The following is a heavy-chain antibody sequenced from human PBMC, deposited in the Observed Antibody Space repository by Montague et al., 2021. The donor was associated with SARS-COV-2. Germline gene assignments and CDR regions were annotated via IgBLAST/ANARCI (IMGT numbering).Heavy chain of an antibody. CDR1: GGSISRYS. CDR2: IYDSGAT. V-gene: IGHV4-59*01. Sequence: SETLSLTCSVSGGSISRYSWTWIRQPPGKGLGWIGYIYDSGATNYNPSLTSRVTISVDTSKNQFSLKLSSVAAADTAVYYCARVGRVSSWYEVAFDIWGQGTMVTVSS. D-gene: IGHD6-13*01. CDR3: ARVGRVSSWYEVAFDI. J-gene: IGHJ3*02.